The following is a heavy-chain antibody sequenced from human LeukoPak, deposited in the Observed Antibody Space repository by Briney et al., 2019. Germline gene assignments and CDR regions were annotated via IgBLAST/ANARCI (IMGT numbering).Heavy chain of an antibody. Sequence: PSETLSLTCTVSGGSISSSSYYWGWIRQPPGKGLEWIGSIYYSGSTYYNPSLKSRVTISVDTSKNQFSLKLSSVTAADTAVYYCASDTRRDGYNSPQFDYWGQGTLVTVSS. V-gene: IGHV4-39*01. CDR1: GGSISSSSYY. J-gene: IGHJ4*02. CDR3: ASDTRRDGYNSPQFDY. D-gene: IGHD5-24*01. CDR2: IYYSGST.